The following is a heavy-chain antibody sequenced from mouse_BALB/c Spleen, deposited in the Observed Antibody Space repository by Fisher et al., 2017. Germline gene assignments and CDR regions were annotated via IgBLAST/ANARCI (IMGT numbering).Heavy chain of an antibody. Sequence: KFKGKATFTADTSSNTAYMQLSSLTSEDSAVYYCARGPAYYYAMDYWGQGTSVTVSS. CDR3: ARGPAYYYAMDY. J-gene: IGHJ4*01. V-gene: IGHV1-9*01.